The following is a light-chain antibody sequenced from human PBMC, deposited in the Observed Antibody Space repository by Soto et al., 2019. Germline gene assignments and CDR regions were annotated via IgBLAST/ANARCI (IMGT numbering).Light chain of an antibody. J-gene: IGKJ3*01. V-gene: IGKV2-28*01. CDR3: MPALPPPFT. CDR2: LGS. Sequence: DIVMTPSPISLPVTPGEPASISCRSSQSLLHSNGYNYLDWYLEKPGQSPQLLIDLGSNRAAGVHDRFRGSGSGPDFTLKLSRVEAEDVGVDYHMPALPPPFTFGPGTKVDI. CDR1: QSLLHSNGYNY.